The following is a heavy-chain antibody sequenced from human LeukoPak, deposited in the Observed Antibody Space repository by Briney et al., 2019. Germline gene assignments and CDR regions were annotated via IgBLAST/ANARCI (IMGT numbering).Heavy chain of an antibody. CDR1: GFTFGSYS. Sequence: PGGSLRLSCAASGFTFGSYSMNWVRQAPGKVLEWVSYISSSSSTIYYADSVKGRFTISRDNAKNSLYLQMNSLRAEDTAVYYCARDRPDSSGWKFDYWGQGTLVTVSS. V-gene: IGHV3-48*01. J-gene: IGHJ4*02. CDR3: ARDRPDSSGWKFDY. D-gene: IGHD6-19*01. CDR2: ISSSSSTI.